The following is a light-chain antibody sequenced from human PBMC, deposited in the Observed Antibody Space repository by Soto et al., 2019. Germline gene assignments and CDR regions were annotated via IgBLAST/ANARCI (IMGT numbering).Light chain of an antibody. Sequence: EIVLTQSPATLSLSPGERATLSCRASQSVSSYLAWYQQKPGQAPRLLIYDASNRATGIPARFSGSGSGRESTLTISSLQSEDFAVYYCQQYNNWPRTFGQGTKVDIK. J-gene: IGKJ1*01. CDR2: DAS. CDR1: QSVSSY. V-gene: IGKV3-11*02. CDR3: QQYNNWPRT.